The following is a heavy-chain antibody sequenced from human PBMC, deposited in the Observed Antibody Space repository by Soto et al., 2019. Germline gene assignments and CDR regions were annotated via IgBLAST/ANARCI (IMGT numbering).Heavy chain of an antibody. CDR3: ARDRPYSSYYYYGMDV. CDR1: GFPFSSYD. V-gene: IGHV3-13*01. D-gene: IGHD6-13*01. J-gene: IGHJ6*02. Sequence: GGSLRLSCAASGFPFSSYDMHWVRQATGKGLEWVSAIGTAGDTYYPGSVKGRFTISRENAKNSLYLQMNSLRAEDTAVYYCARDRPYSSYYYYGMDVWGQGTTVTVSS. CDR2: IGTAGDT.